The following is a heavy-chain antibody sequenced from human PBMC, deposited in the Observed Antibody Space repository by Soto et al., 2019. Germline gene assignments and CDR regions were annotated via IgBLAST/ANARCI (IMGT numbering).Heavy chain of an antibody. CDR3: ATNLPHPGYSSSWYPPPFDY. CDR2: ISAYNGDT. D-gene: IGHD6-13*01. J-gene: IGHJ4*02. CDR1: GYTFTNFG. V-gene: IGHV1-18*01. Sequence: ASVKVSCKASGYTFTNFGFSWVRQAPGQGLEWMGWISAYNGDTNYAQKFQGRVTMTEDTSTDTAYMELSSLRSEDTAVYYCATNLPHPGYSSSWYPPPFDYWGQGTLVTVSS.